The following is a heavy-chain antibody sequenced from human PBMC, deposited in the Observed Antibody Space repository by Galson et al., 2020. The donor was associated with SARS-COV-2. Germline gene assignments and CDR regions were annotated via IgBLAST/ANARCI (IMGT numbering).Heavy chain of an antibody. CDR3: ARGASFRTGVLARNPINQCHLYGMDV. CDR1: GYTFTGYY. V-gene: IGHV1-2*02. Sequence: ASVKVSCTPSGYTFTGYYLHWVRQAPGQGLEWLGWISHVSGAERYAQTFQGRVTMTRDTSTNTAYLELSGLRYDDTAVYYFARGASFRTGVLARNPINQCHLYGMDVWGQGTTVTVS. CDR2: ISHVSGAE. J-gene: IGHJ6*02. D-gene: IGHD6-19*01.